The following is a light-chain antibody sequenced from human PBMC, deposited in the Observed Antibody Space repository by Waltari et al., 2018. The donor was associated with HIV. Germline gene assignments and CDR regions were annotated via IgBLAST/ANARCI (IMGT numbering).Light chain of an antibody. Sequence: IQLTQSPSSLYASLGENVLISCRASQSISTYVNWYQQKPGRAPKLLIYAASTLQSGVPSRFTGAVSETDFTLTINGLQAEDFATYYCQQSFRRVTFGPGTKVYV. V-gene: IGKV1-39*01. J-gene: IGKJ3*01. CDR3: QQSFRRVT. CDR1: QSISTY. CDR2: AAS.